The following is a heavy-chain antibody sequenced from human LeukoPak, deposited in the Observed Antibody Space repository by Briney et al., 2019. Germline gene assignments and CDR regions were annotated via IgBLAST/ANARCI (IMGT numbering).Heavy chain of an antibody. CDR1: GFTFSSYS. CDR2: ISSSSSYI. V-gene: IGHV3-21*01. CDR3: ARWDLLVANGGFDY. Sequence: RSGGSLRLSCAASGFTFSSYSMNWVRQAPGKGLEWVSSISSSSSYIYYADSVKGRFTISRDNAKNSLYLQMNSLRAEDTAVYYCARWDLLVANGGFDYWGQGTLVTVSS. D-gene: IGHD2-8*02. J-gene: IGHJ4*02.